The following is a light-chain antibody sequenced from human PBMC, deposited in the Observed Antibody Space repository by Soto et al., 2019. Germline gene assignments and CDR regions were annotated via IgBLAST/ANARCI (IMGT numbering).Light chain of an antibody. Sequence: IVMSQSPATLSVTKGERPTLSCRASQSVSSNLAWYQQKPGQAPRLLMYGISRRATGIPDRFSGSGSGTDFTLTITRLEPEDFAVYSCQQYGSAPRTFGQGSIVDIK. J-gene: IGKJ1*01. V-gene: IGKV3-20*01. CDR3: QQYGSAPRT. CDR1: QSVSSN. CDR2: GIS.